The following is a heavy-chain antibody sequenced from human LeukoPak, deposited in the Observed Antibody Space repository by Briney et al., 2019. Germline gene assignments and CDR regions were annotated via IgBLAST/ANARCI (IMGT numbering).Heavy chain of an antibody. Sequence: GGSLRLSCAASGFTFGDYYLTWIRQAPGKGLEWVSYNSSSSSDTNYADSVRGRFTISRDNANKSLYLQMNSLRDEDTAVYYCARVGATWNFQHWGQGALVTVSS. CDR1: GFTFGDYY. CDR3: ARVGATWNFQH. CDR2: NSSSSSDT. D-gene: IGHD1-26*01. J-gene: IGHJ1*01. V-gene: IGHV3-11*06.